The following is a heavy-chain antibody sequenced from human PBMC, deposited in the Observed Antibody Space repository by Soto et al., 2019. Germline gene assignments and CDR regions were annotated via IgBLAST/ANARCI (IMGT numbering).Heavy chain of an antibody. CDR2: GSSSSTYI. CDR3: ARGGDAAKVIRINWFDP. J-gene: IGHJ5*02. V-gene: IGHV3-21*01. D-gene: IGHD5-18*01. CDR1: GFTFSSYN. Sequence: GGSLRLSCAASGFTFSSYNMNWVRQAPGKGLEWVSSGSSSSTYIYYADSVKGRFTISRDNAKNSLYLQMNSLRAEDTAVYYCARGGDAAKVIRINWFDPWGQGTLVTVSS.